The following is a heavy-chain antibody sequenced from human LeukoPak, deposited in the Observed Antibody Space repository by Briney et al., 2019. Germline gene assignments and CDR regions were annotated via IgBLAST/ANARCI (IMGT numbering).Heavy chain of an antibody. D-gene: IGHD5-18*01. CDR1: GFTFSDYY. J-gene: IGHJ3*02. CDR3: ARVVYRYGYAFDI. Sequence: GGSLRLSCAASGFTFSDYYMSWIRQAPGKWLEWVSFITGSSHSINYADSVKGRFTISRDNAKRSMYLQMNSLRAEDTAVYFCARVVYRYGYAFDIWGQGTVVTVSS. V-gene: IGHV3-11*06. CDR2: ITGSSHSI.